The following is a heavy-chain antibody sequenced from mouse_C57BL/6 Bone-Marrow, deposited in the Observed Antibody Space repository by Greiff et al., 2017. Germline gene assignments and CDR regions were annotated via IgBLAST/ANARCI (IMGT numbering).Heavy chain of an antibody. Sequence: QVQLQQSGAELARPGASVKLSCKASGYTFTSYGISWVKQRTGQGLEWIGEIYPRSGNTYYNEKFKGKATLTADKSSSTAYMELRSLTSEDSAVYFCARYYGSSYGFAYWGQGTLVTVSA. CDR2: IYPRSGNT. CDR1: GYTFTSYG. J-gene: IGHJ3*01. CDR3: ARYYGSSYGFAY. V-gene: IGHV1-81*01. D-gene: IGHD1-1*01.